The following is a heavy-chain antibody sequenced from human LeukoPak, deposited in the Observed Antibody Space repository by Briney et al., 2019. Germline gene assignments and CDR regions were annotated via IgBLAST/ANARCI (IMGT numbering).Heavy chain of an antibody. Sequence: ASVKVSXNASGYTFTGYYMHWVRQAPGQGLEWMGRINPNSGGTNYAQKFQGRVTMTRDTSISTAYMELSRLRSDDTAVYYCARELWFGELTLDYWGQGTLVTVSS. CDR2: INPNSGGT. V-gene: IGHV1-2*06. CDR1: GYTFTGYY. J-gene: IGHJ4*02. CDR3: ARELWFGELTLDY. D-gene: IGHD3-10*01.